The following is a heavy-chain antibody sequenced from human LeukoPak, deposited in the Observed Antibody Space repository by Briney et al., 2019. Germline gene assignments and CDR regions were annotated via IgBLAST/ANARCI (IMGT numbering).Heavy chain of an antibody. J-gene: IGHJ4*02. V-gene: IGHV4-59*08. CDR3: ARVGHLAAAGTYDI. CDR1: GVSLTRYY. Sequence: LSETLSLTRSVSGVSLTRYYWSWIRQPPRNGLEWIANVYYSGSTNYNPSLRSRVTISVDTSKNQFSLKLSSVTAADTAVYYCARVGHLAAAGTYDIWGQGILVTVSS. D-gene: IGHD6-13*01. CDR2: VYYSGST.